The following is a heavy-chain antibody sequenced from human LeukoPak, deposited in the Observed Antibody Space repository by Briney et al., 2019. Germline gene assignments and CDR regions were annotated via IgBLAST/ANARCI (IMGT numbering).Heavy chain of an antibody. CDR1: GFTFSTYA. CDR3: ARGYSRYYWYYGMDV. CDR2: ISGSGGST. Sequence: TGGSLRLSCAASGFTFSTYAMSWVRQAPGKGLEWVSAISGSGGSTYYADSVKGRFTISRDNAKNSLYLQMNSLRAEDTAVYYCARGYSRYYWYYGMDVWGQGTTVTVSS. J-gene: IGHJ6*02. D-gene: IGHD6-13*01. V-gene: IGHV3-23*01.